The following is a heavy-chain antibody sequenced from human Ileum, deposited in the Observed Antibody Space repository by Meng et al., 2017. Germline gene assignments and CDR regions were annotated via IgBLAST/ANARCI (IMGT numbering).Heavy chain of an antibody. Sequence: QVPLEEWGPGLVKPSETLSLSCAVPGYSIRNGNWWSWVRQPPGKGLEWIGEIYESGTTNYNPSLKSRVTISVDKSKNEFSLKLSSVTAADTALYYCARVSYNKGSPKFDSWGQGTLVTVSS. D-gene: IGHD1-14*01. CDR1: GYSIRNGNW. J-gene: IGHJ4*02. CDR3: ARVSYNKGSPKFDS. CDR2: IYESGTT. V-gene: IGHV4-4*02.